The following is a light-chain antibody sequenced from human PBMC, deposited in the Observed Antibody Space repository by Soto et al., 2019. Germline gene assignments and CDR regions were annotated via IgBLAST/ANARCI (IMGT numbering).Light chain of an antibody. Sequence: QSALTQPASVSGSPGQSITISCTGTSSDVGSYNLVSWYQQHPGKAPTLMIYEVSKRPSGVSNRFSGSKSGNTASLTISGLQAEEEADYYCCSYAGSSTSVFGTGTKVTVL. CDR2: EVS. CDR1: SSDVGSYNL. V-gene: IGLV2-23*02. CDR3: CSYAGSSTSV. J-gene: IGLJ1*01.